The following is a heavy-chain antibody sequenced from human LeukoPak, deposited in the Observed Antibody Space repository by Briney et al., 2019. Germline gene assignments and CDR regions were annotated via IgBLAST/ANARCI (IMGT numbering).Heavy chain of an antibody. CDR1: GFTFSSYA. V-gene: IGHV3-30-3*01. CDR3: ASPQRVAVAGRWFDP. J-gene: IGHJ5*02. D-gene: IGHD6-19*01. Sequence: GRSLRLSCAASGFTFSSYAMHWVRQAPGKGLEWVAVISYDGSNKYYADSVKGRFTISRDNSKNTLYLQMNSLRAEDTAVYYCASPQRVAVAGRWFDPWGQGTLVTVSS. CDR2: ISYDGSNK.